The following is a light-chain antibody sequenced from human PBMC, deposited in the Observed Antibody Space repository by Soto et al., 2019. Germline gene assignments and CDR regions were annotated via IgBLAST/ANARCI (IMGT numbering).Light chain of an antibody. J-gene: IGKJ2*01. V-gene: IGKV3-20*01. Sequence: EVVLTQSPGTLSLSPGERATLSCRASRSVKTNNLAWHQQKHGQSPRLLIYGAYNRATGIPDRFSGSGSGADFTLTISRLEPEDFAVYYCHNHGSSPPYTFGHGTTVDIK. CDR3: HNHGSSPPYT. CDR2: GAY. CDR1: RSVKTNN.